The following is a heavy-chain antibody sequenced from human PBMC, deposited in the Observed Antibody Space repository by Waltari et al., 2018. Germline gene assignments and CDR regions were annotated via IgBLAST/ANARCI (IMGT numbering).Heavy chain of an antibody. CDR3: ARSAQWLGY. D-gene: IGHD6-19*01. CDR2: ISSSGSSI. J-gene: IGHJ4*02. V-gene: IGHV3-48*03. CDR1: GFTFRRHD. Sequence: EVQLVESGGGLVQPGGSLRLSCAASGFTFRRHDMTWVRQAPGKGLEWLSYISSSGSSIYYADSVKGRFTISRDNAKNSLFLQMNSLRAEDTAVYYCARSAQWLGYWGQGTLVTVSS.